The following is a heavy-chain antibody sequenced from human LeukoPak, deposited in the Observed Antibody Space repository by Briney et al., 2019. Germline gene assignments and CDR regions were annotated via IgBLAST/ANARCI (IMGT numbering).Heavy chain of an antibody. J-gene: IGHJ6*02. CDR2: ISSGSTYM. CDR1: GFTFSSYS. CDR3: AVLHYYAMDV. D-gene: IGHD2-8*01. Sequence: GGSLRLSCAASGFTFSSYSMNWVRQAPGKGLEWVSSISSGSTYMYYADSVKGRFTISRDNAKNSLYLQMNSLRGEDAALYYCAVLHYYAMDVWGQGTTVTVSS. V-gene: IGHV3-21*04.